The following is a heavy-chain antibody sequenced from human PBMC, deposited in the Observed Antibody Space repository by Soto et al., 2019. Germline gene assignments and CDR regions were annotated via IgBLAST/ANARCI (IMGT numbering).Heavy chain of an antibody. CDR2: IDWSGDK. D-gene: IGHD2-15*01. CDR1: GFSLSTVGIC. CDR3: ARMVAAGMYYYYSMDV. V-gene: IGHV2-70*13. J-gene: IGHJ6*02. Sequence: SGPTRVNPTHTLTLTSTFSGFSLSTVGICVSLIRQPPGKALEWLAVIDWSGDKYCSTSLKTRLTISEDTSKNQVVLTMTNMDPVDTATYYCARMVAAGMYYYYSMDVWGQGTTVTVSS.